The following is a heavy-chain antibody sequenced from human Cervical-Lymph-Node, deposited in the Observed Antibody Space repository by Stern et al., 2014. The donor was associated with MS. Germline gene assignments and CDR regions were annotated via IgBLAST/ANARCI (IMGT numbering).Heavy chain of an antibody. CDR3: ARDSGYPDY. J-gene: IGHJ4*02. CDR1: GDSIVTSSHY. CDR2: IYHTGST. V-gene: IGHV4-31*03. D-gene: IGHD3-22*01. Sequence: QEQLQESGPGLVKPSQSLSLTCTVSGDSIVTSSHYWSWIRQHPGKGLEWIGYIYHTGSTNYNPSLKSRVTLSIDTSKNQFSLNLSSVTGADTAVYYCARDSGYPDYWGQGTLVTVSS.